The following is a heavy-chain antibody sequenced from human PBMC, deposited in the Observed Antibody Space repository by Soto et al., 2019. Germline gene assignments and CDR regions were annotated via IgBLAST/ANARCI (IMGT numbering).Heavy chain of an antibody. CDR3: ARDLKSEHYDILTGYHRAPGAYFDY. Sequence: ASVKVSCKASGYTFTSYDINWVRQAPGQGLEWVGWINPTSEYTAHAQKFQGRVTITADESTSTAYMELSSLRSEDTAVYYCARDLKSEHYDILTGYHRAPGAYFDYWGQGTLVTVSS. CDR2: INPTSEYT. V-gene: IGHV1-8*01. CDR1: GYTFTSYD. D-gene: IGHD3-9*01. J-gene: IGHJ4*02.